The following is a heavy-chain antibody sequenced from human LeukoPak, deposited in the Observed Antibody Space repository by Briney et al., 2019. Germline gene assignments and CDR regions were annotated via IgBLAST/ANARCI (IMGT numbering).Heavy chain of an antibody. J-gene: IGHJ4*02. CDR3: ARDAYYDSSGCFDY. V-gene: IGHV3-64*04. CDR2: ISSNGGST. D-gene: IGHD3-22*01. Sequence: GGSLRLSCSASGFPFSSYAMHWVRQAPGKGLEYVSAISSNGGSTYYADSVKGRFTISRDNSKNTLYLQMNSLRAEDTAVYYCARDAYYDSSGCFDYWGQGTLVTVSS. CDR1: GFPFSSYA.